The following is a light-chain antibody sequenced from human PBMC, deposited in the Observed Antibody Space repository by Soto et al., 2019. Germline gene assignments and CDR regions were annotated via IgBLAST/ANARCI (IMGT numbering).Light chain of an antibody. CDR2: GAS. CDR3: QQYGSSLP. Sequence: EIVLTQSPGTLSLSPGERATLSCRASQSVSSSYLAWYQQKPGQAPRLFIYGASRRATGIPDRFTGSGSGTDFTLTISRLQPEYFAVYFCQQYGSSLPFGGGTKVEI. J-gene: IGKJ4*01. CDR1: QSVSSSY. V-gene: IGKV3-20*01.